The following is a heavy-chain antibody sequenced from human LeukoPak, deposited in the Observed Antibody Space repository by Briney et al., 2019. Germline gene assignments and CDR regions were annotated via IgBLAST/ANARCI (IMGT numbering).Heavy chain of an antibody. D-gene: IGHD3-10*01. J-gene: IGHJ4*02. CDR2: ISSTSGYI. Sequence: GGSLRLSCSASEFTFSGYTMNWARQAPGKGLEWVSSISSTSGYIYYADSLKGRFTISRDNAKNSLYLQMNSLRAEDTAVYYCARGRGGNYFDYWGQGTLVTVSS. V-gene: IGHV3-21*01. CDR3: ARGRGGNYFDY. CDR1: EFTFSGYT.